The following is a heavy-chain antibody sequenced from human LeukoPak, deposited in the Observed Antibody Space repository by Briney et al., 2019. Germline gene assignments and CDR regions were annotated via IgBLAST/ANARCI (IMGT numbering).Heavy chain of an antibody. D-gene: IGHD6-19*01. CDR2: ISSSGSTI. J-gene: IGHJ4*02. V-gene: IGHV3-48*03. CDR3: ARGSWLVPPTDY. Sequence: PGGSLRLSCAASGFTFSSYEMNWVRQAPGKGLEWVSYISSSGSTIYYADSVKGRLTISRDNAKNSLYLQMNSLRAEDTSIYYCARGSWLVPPTDYWGQGTLVTVSS. CDR1: GFTFSSYE.